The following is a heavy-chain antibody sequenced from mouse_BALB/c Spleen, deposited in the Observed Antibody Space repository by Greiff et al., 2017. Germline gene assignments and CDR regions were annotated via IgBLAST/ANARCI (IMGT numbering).Heavy chain of an antibody. J-gene: IGHJ4*01. CDR1: GFTFSSFG. D-gene: IGHD3-1*01. Sequence: EVQVVESGGGLVQPGGSRKLSCAASGFTFSSFGMHWVRQAPEKGLEWVAYISSGSSTIYYADTVKGRFTISRDNPKNTLFLQMTSLRSEDTAMYYCARITVHAMDYWGQGTSVTVSS. V-gene: IGHV5-17*02. CDR2: ISSGSSTI. CDR3: ARITVHAMDY.